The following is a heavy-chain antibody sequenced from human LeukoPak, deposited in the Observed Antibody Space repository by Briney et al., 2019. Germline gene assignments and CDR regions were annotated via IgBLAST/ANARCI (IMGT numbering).Heavy chain of an antibody. D-gene: IGHD6-13*01. Sequence: PSETLSFTCNVSGGSISRYYRNWFRQPPGKGLEWIGYIYYTGSTSYNPSLKSRVTISVDTSKMQLSLKLSPVTAADTAVYYCARRIAASGSAWVYWCLGTLVTVSS. J-gene: IGHJ4*02. V-gene: IGHV4-59*01. CDR3: ARRIAASGSAWVY. CDR1: GGSISRYY. CDR2: IYYTGST.